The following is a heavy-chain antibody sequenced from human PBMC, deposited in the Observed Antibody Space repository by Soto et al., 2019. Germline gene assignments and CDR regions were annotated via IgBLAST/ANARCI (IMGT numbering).Heavy chain of an antibody. V-gene: IGHV1-24*01. CDR1: GYSLTELS. D-gene: IGHD2-8*01. CDR2: LDPDNDET. Sequence: ASVKVSCKVSGYSLTELSMHWVRQASGKGLEWMGGLDPDNDETIYAQKFQGRVTMTEDTSADTAYMELSSLRSEDTAVYYCATAVGLMGSTTAFDFWGQGTKVTVSS. CDR3: ATAVGLMGSTTAFDF. J-gene: IGHJ3*01.